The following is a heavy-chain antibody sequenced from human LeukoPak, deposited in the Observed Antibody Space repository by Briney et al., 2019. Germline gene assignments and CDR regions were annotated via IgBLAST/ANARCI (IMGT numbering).Heavy chain of an antibody. D-gene: IGHD5-18*01. CDR1: GFTFSSYA. Sequence: GGSLRLSCAASGFTFSSYAMSWVRQAPGKGLKWISSIGGSGDATYYADSVKGRFTISRDNSKNTLYLQMNTLRAEDTALYYCARHPTGYPNWFDAWGQGTLVTVSS. V-gene: IGHV3-23*01. CDR3: ARHPTGYPNWFDA. CDR2: IGGSGDAT. J-gene: IGHJ5*02.